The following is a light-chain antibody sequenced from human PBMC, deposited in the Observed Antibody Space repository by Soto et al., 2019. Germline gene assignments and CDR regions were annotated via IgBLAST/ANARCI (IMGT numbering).Light chain of an antibody. Sequence: QAVVTQEPSLTVSPGGTVTLTCGSSTGAVTSGHYPYWFQQKPGQAPRTLIYDTSNKHSWTPARFSGSLLGGKAALTLSGAQPEDEAEHYCLLSYSGARRVFGGGTKVTVL. V-gene: IGLV7-46*01. CDR2: DTS. CDR3: LLSYSGARRV. J-gene: IGLJ3*02. CDR1: TGAVTSGHY.